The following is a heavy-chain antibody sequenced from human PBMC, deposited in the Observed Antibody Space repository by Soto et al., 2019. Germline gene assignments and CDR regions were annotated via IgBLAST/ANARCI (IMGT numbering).Heavy chain of an antibody. V-gene: IGHV3-21*01. J-gene: IGHJ4*02. D-gene: IGHD6-6*01. CDR2: ISSSSSYI. CDR3: ARSIAAPSTSY. Sequence: GGSLRLACAASGFTVGSYSVNWVRQAPGKGLEWVSSISSSSSYIYYADSVKGRFTISRDNAKNSLYLQMNSLRAEDTAVYYCARSIAAPSTSYWGQGTLVTVSS. CDR1: GFTVGSYS.